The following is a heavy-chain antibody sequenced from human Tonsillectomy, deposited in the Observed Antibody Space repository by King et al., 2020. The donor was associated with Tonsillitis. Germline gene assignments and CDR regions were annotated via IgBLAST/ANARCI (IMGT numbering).Heavy chain of an antibody. D-gene: IGHD5-12*01. Sequence: VQLQESGPGLVKPSETLSLTCTVSGGSISSYYWSWIRQPPGKGLEWIGYIYYSGSTNYNPSLKSRVTISVDTSKNQFSLKLGSVTAADTAVYYCAREVGYSGYDGLNYYYYYYMDVWGKGTTVTVSS. V-gene: IGHV4-59*01. J-gene: IGHJ6*03. CDR3: AREVGYSGYDGLNYYYYYYMDV. CDR2: IYYSGST. CDR1: GGSISSYY.